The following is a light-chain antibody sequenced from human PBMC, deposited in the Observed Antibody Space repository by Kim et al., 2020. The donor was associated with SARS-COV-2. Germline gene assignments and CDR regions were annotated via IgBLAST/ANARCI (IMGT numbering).Light chain of an antibody. J-gene: IGKJ1*01. CDR2: KVS. Sequence: PASISCRSSQRLVPSDGNTYLDWFQQRPGQSPRRLIYKVSNGDAGVPNRFGGSGSGTDFTLKISRVEDEDVGVYYYKQGIRWPWTFGQGTKVDIK. CDR1: QRLVPSDGNTY. CDR3: KQGIRWPWT. V-gene: IGKV2-30*02.